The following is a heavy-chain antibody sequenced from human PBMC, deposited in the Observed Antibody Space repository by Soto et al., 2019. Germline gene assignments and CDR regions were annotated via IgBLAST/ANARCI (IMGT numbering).Heavy chain of an antibody. V-gene: IGHV4-30-2*01. Sequence: QLQLQESGSGLVKPSQTLSLTCADSGGSISSGGYSWSWIRQPPGKGLEWIGYIYHSGSTYYNPSLKCRVTISVDRSKNQFSLKLSSVTAADTAVYYCASAGGLGAVAADYWGQGTLVTVSS. CDR2: IYHSGST. CDR3: ASAGGLGAVAADY. D-gene: IGHD6-19*01. J-gene: IGHJ4*02. CDR1: GGSISSGGYS.